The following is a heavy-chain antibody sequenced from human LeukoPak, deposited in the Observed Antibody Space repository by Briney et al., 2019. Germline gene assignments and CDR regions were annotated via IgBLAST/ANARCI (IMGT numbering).Heavy chain of an antibody. J-gene: IGHJ3*02. D-gene: IGHD2-15*01. CDR1: GYTFTSYD. CDR2: MNPNSGNT. Sequence: ASVKVSCKASGYTFTSYDINWVRQATGQGLEWMGWMNPNSGNTSYAQKFQGRVTMTRNTSISTAYMELSSLRSEDTAVYYCARDWQVAASTAFDIWGQGTMVTVSS. V-gene: IGHV1-8*01. CDR3: ARDWQVAASTAFDI.